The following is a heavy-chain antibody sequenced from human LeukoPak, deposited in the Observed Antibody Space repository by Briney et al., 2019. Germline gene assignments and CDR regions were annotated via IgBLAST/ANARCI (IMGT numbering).Heavy chain of an antibody. J-gene: IGHJ4*02. D-gene: IGHD2-21*02. Sequence: PGGSLRLSCTASGLSLSNYDIHWVRQAPGKGLEWVAFIRYDGNYNYYADIVKGRFTISRDDSKNTMFLQMTNLRPDGTAVYFCAKDRMTVFESWGQGTLVTVSS. CDR3: AKDRMTVFES. CDR1: GLSLSNYD. V-gene: IGHV3-30*02. CDR2: IRYDGNYN.